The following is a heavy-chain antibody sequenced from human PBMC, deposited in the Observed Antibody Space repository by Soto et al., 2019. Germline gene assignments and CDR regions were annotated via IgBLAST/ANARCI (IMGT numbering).Heavy chain of an antibody. CDR1: GYSFTTYW. J-gene: IGHJ4*01. D-gene: IGHD3-10*01. V-gene: IGHV5-51*01. CDR2: IYPGDSDT. CDR3: ARHSTSAPKDY. Sequence: GESLKISCKGSGYSFTTYWIAWVRQMPGKGLEWVGIIYPGDSDTRYSPSFEGHVTISVDKSISTAFLQWNSLKASDNSIYYCARHSTSAPKDYWGQGTLVTVSS.